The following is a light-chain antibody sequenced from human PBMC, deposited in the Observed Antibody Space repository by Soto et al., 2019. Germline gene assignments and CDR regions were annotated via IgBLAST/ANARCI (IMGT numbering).Light chain of an antibody. CDR3: AAWDDSMNAWL. V-gene: IGLV1-44*01. CDR1: SSNIGSNT. J-gene: IGLJ3*02. CDR2: SDN. Sequence: QSVLTQPPSASGTPGQRVTISCSGSSSNIGSNTVNWYQQLPGAAPKLLIYSDNQRPSGVPDRFSGSKSGTSASLAISGLQSEDEADYYCAAWDDSMNAWLFGGGAQRTV.